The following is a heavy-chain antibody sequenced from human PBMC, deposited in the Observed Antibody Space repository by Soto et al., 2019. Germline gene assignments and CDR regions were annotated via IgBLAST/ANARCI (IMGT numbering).Heavy chain of an antibody. V-gene: IGHV1-46*01. CDR1: GYTFTSYY. CDR3: ARENTIFGVVTPGGYYYYGMDV. J-gene: IGHJ6*02. D-gene: IGHD3-3*01. Sequence: GASVKVSCKASGYTFTSYYMHWVRQAPGQGLEWMGIINPSGGSTSYAQKFQGRVTMTRDTSTSTVYMELSSLRSEDTAVYYCARENTIFGVVTPGGYYYYGMDVWGQGTTVTVSS. CDR2: INPSGGST.